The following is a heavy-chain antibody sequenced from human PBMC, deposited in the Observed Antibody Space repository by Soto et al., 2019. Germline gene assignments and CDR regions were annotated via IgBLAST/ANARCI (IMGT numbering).Heavy chain of an antibody. J-gene: IGHJ4*02. D-gene: IGHD4-17*01. CDR1: GFTFSSYA. CDR3: AREAVTTLDY. CDR2: ISYDGSNK. V-gene: IGHV3-30-3*01. Sequence: QVQLVESGGGVVQPGRSLRLSCAASGFTFSSYAMHWVRQAPGKGLEWVAVISYDGSNKYYADSVKGRFTISRDNSKNTLYLQMNSLRAEDTAVYYCAREAVTTLDYWGQGTLVTVSS.